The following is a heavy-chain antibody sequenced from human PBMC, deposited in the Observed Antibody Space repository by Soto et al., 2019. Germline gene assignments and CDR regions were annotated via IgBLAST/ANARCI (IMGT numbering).Heavy chain of an antibody. D-gene: IGHD5-12*01. CDR3: ARDRLGDGYNDY. CDR2: TYYRSKWYN. V-gene: IGHV6-1*01. J-gene: IGHJ4*02. Sequence: SQTLSLPCAISGDSVSSNSAAWSWISQSPSRGLEWLGRTYYRSKWYNNYAVSVKSRITINPDTSKNQFSLQLNSVTPEDTAVYYCARDRLGDGYNDYWGQGTLVTVSS. CDR1: GDSVSSNSAA.